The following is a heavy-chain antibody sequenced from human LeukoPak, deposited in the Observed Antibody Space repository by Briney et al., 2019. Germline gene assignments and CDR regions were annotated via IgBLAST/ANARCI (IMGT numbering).Heavy chain of an antibody. Sequence: SETLSLTCTVSGGSISSSSYYWSWIRQPAGKGLEWIGRIYTSGSTNYNPSLKSRVTISVDTSKNQFSLKLSSVTAADTAVYYCAREVLELEPRDWGQGTLVTVSS. D-gene: IGHD1-14*01. CDR2: IYTSGST. CDR3: AREVLELEPRD. J-gene: IGHJ4*02. CDR1: GGSISSSSYY. V-gene: IGHV4-61*02.